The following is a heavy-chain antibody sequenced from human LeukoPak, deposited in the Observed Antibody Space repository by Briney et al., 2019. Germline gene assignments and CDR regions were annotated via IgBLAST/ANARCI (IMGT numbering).Heavy chain of an antibody. CDR2: IYYSGST. D-gene: IGHD5-24*01. V-gene: IGHV4-59*08. CDR1: GGSISSYY. CDR3: ARQPDDWAFDL. Sequence: SETLSLTCTVSGGSISSYYWSWIRQPPGMGLEWIGYIYYSGSTNYNPSLKSRVTISVDTPKNQFSLKLSSVTAADTAVYYCARQPDDWAFDLWGRGTLVTVSS. J-gene: IGHJ2*01.